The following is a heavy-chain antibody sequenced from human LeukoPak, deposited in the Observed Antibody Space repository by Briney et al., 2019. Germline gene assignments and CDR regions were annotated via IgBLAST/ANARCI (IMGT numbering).Heavy chain of an antibody. V-gene: IGHV4-34*01. CDR2: INHSGST. CDR3: AGRGYYDSSGYYSVDY. J-gene: IGHJ4*02. Sequence: SETLSLTCAVYSGSFSGYYWSWIRQPPGKGLEWIGEINHSGSTNYNPSLKSRVTISVGTSKNQFSLKLSSVTAADTAVYYCAGRGYYDSSGYYSVDYWGQGTLVTVSS. D-gene: IGHD3-22*01. CDR1: SGSFSGYY.